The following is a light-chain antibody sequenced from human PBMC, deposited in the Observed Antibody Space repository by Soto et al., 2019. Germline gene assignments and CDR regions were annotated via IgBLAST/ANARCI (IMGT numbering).Light chain of an antibody. J-gene: IGLJ1*01. CDR3: SSYTTSNTRQIV. CDR2: DVS. V-gene: IGLV2-14*03. CDR1: SSDVGGYNY. Sequence: QAVVTQPASVSGSPGQSITISCTGTSSDVGGYNYVSWYQHHPGKAPKLMIYDVSNRPSGVSNRFSGSKSGNTASLTISGRQHEDEDDYYCSSYTTSNTRQIVFGTGTKVTVL.